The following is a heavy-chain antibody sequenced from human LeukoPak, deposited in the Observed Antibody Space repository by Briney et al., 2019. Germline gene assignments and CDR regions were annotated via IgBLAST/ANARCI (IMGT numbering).Heavy chain of an antibody. Sequence: GGSLRLSCAASGFTFSNYAMSWVRQAPGKGLEWVSSITDSGVSTYYADSVKGRFSISRDNYKNALYLQMSSLRAEDTAVYYCARDPNGNYVGAFDFQRWGQGTLVTVSS. D-gene: IGHD4-17*01. CDR1: GFTFSNYA. CDR3: ARDPNGNYVGAFDFQR. V-gene: IGHV3-23*01. J-gene: IGHJ1*01. CDR2: ITDSGVST.